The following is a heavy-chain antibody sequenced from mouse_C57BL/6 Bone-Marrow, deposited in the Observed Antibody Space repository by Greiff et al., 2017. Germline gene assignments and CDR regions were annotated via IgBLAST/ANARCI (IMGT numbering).Heavy chain of an antibody. V-gene: IGHV5-17*01. CDR3: ARDYYSGSLDY. D-gene: IGHD1-1*01. CDR1: GFTFSDYG. J-gene: IGHJ2*01. Sequence: EVQLVESGGGLVKPGGSLKLSCAASGFTFSDYGMHWVRQAPEKGLGWVAYISSGSSTIYYADTVKGRFNISRDNAKNTLFLQMTSLRSEDTTMYYCARDYYSGSLDYWGQGTTLTVSS. CDR2: ISSGSSTI.